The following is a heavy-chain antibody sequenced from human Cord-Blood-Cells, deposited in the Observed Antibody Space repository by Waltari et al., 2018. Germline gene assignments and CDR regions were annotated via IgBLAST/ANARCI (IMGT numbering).Heavy chain of an antibody. D-gene: IGHD3-16*01. Sequence: QVQLQESGPGLVKPSETLSLTCAVSGYSISSGYYWGWLRQPPGKGLEWIGSIYHSGSTYYNPSLKSRVTISVDTSKNQFSLKLSSVTAADTAVYYCARSGDYGDYDLWGRGTLVTVSS. V-gene: IGHV4-38-2*01. J-gene: IGHJ2*01. CDR3: ARSGDYGDYDL. CDR2: IYHSGST. CDR1: GYSISSGYY.